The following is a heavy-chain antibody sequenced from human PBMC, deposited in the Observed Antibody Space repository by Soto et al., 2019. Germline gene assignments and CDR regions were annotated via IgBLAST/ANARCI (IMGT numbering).Heavy chain of an antibody. CDR3: AKEEDIVPTIPTR. CDR2: ISGSGGST. Sequence: EVQLLESGGGLVQPGGSLRLSCVASGFTFSSYAMSWVRQAPGKGLEWVSAISGSGGSTYYADSVKGRFTSSRDNSKNTLYLQMNSLRAEDTAVYYCAKEEDIVPTIPTRWGQGTLVTVSS. CDR1: GFTFSSYA. J-gene: IGHJ4*02. D-gene: IGHD5-12*01. V-gene: IGHV3-23*01.